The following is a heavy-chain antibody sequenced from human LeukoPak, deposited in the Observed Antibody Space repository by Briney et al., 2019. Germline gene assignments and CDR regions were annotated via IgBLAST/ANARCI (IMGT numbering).Heavy chain of an antibody. Sequence: GGSLRLSCAASGFTFSSYSMNWVRQAPGKGLEWVSSISSSSSYIYYADSVKGRFTISRDNAKNSLYLQMNSLRAEDTAVYYCARLPHSGSYIDYWGQGTLVTVSS. CDR1: GFTFSSYS. V-gene: IGHV3-21*01. J-gene: IGHJ4*02. CDR3: ARLPHSGSYIDY. D-gene: IGHD1-26*01. CDR2: ISSSSSYI.